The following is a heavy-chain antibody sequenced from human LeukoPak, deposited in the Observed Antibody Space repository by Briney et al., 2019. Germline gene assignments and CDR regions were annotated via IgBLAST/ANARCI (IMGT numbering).Heavy chain of an antibody. CDR1: GFTFSGSA. CDR3: ARDYYYYYMDV. J-gene: IGHJ6*03. CDR2: INSDGSST. Sequence: GGSLRLSCAASGFTFSGSAMHWVRHAPGKGLVWVSRINSDGSSTTYADSVKGRFTISRDNAKNTLYLQMNSLRAEDTAVYYCARDYYYYYMDVWGKGTTVTISS. V-gene: IGHV3-74*01.